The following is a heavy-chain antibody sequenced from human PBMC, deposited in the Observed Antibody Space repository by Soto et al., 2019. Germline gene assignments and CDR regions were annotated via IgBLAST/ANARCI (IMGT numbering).Heavy chain of an antibody. D-gene: IGHD7-27*01. V-gene: IGHV4-4*02. J-gene: IGHJ4*02. CDR2: VFHPGNT. Sequence: SETLSLTCAVSGDSMTRRGWWTWVRQPPGKGLEWIGEVFHPGNTNYHPSLKSRVTMSVHKSTNEFSLKVTSVTAADTAIYYCARKAWVRFDYWGQGALVTVSS. CDR1: GDSMTRRGW. CDR3: ARKAWVRFDY.